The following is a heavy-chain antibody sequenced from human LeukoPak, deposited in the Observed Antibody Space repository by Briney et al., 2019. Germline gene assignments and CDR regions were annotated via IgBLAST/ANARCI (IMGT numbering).Heavy chain of an antibody. D-gene: IGHD6-19*01. J-gene: IGHJ4*02. CDR1: GLTFSSHW. Sequence: PGGSLRLSCAASGLTFSSHWMHWVRQPPGKGLEWVSGISWNSGTKDYADSVRGRFTISRDNAKNSLYLQMDSLRVEDTAFYYCAKDNRRHYTSGPNPDSLHWGQGALVTVSS. CDR3: AKDNRRHYTSGPNPDSLH. V-gene: IGHV3-9*01. CDR2: ISWNSGTK.